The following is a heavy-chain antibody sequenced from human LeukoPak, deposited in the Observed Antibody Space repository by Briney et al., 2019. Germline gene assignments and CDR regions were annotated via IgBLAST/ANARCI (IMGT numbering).Heavy chain of an antibody. CDR1: GGSFSGYY. Sequence: SETLSLTCAVYGGSFSGYYWSWIRQPPGKGLEWIGEINHSGSTNYNPSLKSRVTISVDTSKNQFSLKLSSVTAADTAVYYCARSSQWLLRAFDIWGQGTMVTVSS. V-gene: IGHV4-34*01. CDR3: ARSSQWLLRAFDI. J-gene: IGHJ3*02. CDR2: INHSGST. D-gene: IGHD3-22*01.